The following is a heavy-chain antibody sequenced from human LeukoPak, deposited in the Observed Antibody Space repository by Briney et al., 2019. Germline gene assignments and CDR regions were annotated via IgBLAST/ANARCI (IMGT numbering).Heavy chain of an antibody. CDR1: GFTFSIYN. CDR3: ARETLTGYDTFDI. J-gene: IGHJ3*02. D-gene: IGHD3-9*01. V-gene: IGHV3-66*01. Sequence: PGGSLRLSCVTSGFTFSIYNMNWVRQAPGKGLEWVSVIYSGGSTYYADSVKGRFTISRDNSKNTLYLQMNSLRAEDTAVYYCARETLTGYDTFDIWGQGTMVTVSS. CDR2: IYSGGST.